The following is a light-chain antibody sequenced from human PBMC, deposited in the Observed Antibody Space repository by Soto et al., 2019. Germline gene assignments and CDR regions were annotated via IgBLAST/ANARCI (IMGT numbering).Light chain of an antibody. J-gene: IGKJ4*02. CDR2: DAS. CDR3: YQYNVGFRT. CDR1: LNVATN. Sequence: IVMTQSPATLSLSPGDSATLACRASLNVATNMAWYQQKPGHPPRLLIYDASIRATGVPGRFIGSGSGTDFTLNINSLQSEDFAVYYCYQYNVGFRTFGRGTRVEV. V-gene: IGKV3-15*01.